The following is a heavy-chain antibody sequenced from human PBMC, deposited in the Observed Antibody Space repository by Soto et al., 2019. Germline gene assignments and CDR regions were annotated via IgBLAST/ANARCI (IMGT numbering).Heavy chain of an antibody. V-gene: IGHV3-74*01. CDR1: GFTLSRYW. CDR2: INSDGSST. Sequence: GGALRLPRSAPGFTLSRYWMHLGRQGPGKGLVWVSRINSDGSSTSYADSVKGRFTISRDNAKNTLYLQMNSLRAEDTAVYYCAKGSTGASDIWGQGTMVTVSS. CDR3: AKGSTGASDI. J-gene: IGHJ3*02.